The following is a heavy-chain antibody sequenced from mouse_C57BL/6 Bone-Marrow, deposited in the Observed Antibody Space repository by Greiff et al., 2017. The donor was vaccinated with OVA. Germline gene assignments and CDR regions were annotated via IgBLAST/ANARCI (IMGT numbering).Heavy chain of an antibody. V-gene: IGHV1-55*01. CDR2: IFPGSGST. CDR3: ARNWAYFDY. J-gene: IGHJ2*01. CDR1: GYTFTSYW. D-gene: IGHD4-1*01. Sequence: QVQLQQPGAELVKPAASVKMSCKASGYTFTSYWITWVKQRPGQGLAWIGDIFPGSGSTNNNEKVKSKATLTVDTSSSTAYMQVGSLTSKDAAVYYCARNWAYFDYWGQGTTLTVSS.